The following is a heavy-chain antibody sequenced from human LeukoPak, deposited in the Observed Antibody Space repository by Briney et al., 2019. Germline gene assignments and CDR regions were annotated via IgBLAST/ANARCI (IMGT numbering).Heavy chain of an antibody. CDR1: VYTYEDYY. Sequence: GLSVRLLCASWVYTYEDYYMSWAREASAKALEGGIGIHWNGGRTGYADSVTGRFTISRDNAKNSLYLQMNSLRAEDTALYYCARDLSLALDYWGQGTLVTVSS. CDR2: IHWNGGRT. D-gene: IGHD3-3*02. J-gene: IGHJ4*02. CDR3: ARDLSLALDY. V-gene: IGHV3-20*04.